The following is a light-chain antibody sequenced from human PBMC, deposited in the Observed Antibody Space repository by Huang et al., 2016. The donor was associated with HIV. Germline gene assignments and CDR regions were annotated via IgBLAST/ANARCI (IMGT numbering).Light chain of an antibody. J-gene: IGKJ5*01. V-gene: IGKV3-11*01. CDR1: QTVSRY. CDR3: QQRANWPPVT. CDR2: DAS. Sequence: EIVLTQSPATLSLSAGERATLSCRASQTVSRYLAWYQQKPGQAPRLLSYDASKRSTGNPGRFSGSGSGTDFTLTISSLEPEDVAVYYCQQRANWPPVTFGQGTRLEIK.